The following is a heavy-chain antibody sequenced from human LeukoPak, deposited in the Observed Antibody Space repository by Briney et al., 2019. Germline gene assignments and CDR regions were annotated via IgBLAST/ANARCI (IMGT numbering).Heavy chain of an antibody. V-gene: IGHV4-30-4*01. CDR3: ARTYYDILTGYYSDY. Sequence: SETLSLTCTVSGGSISSGDYYWSWIRQPPGKGLEWIGYIYYSGSTYYNPSLKSRVTISVDTSKNQFSLKLSSVTAADTAVYYCARTYYDILTGYYSDYWGQGTLVTVSS. D-gene: IGHD3-9*01. CDR2: IYYSGST. J-gene: IGHJ4*02. CDR1: GGSISSGDYY.